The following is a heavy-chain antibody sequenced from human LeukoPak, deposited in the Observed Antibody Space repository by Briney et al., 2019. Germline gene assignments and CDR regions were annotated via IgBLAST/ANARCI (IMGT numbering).Heavy chain of an antibody. J-gene: IGHJ3*02. D-gene: IGHD3-22*01. V-gene: IGHV1-69*13. CDR1: GGTFSSYA. CDR2: IIPIFGTA. CDR3: AREGRTYYYDSSGYHDAFDI. Sequence: GASVKVSCKASGGTFSSYAISWVRQAPGQGLEWMGGIIPIFGTANYAQKFQGRVTITADESTSTAYMELSSLRSEDTAVYYCAREGRTYYYDSSGYHDAFDIWGQGTMVTVSS.